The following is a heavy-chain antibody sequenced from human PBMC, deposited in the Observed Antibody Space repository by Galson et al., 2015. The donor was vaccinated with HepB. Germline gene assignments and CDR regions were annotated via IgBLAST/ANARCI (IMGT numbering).Heavy chain of an antibody. CDR1: GFTLSSYA. CDR3: AKDRDGVYCSSTSCQIGYYMDV. Sequence: SLRLSCAASGFTLSSYAMSWVRQAPGKGLEWVSAISGSGGSTYYADSVKGRFTISRDNSKNTLYLQMNSLRAEDTAVYYCAKDRDGVYCSSTSCQIGYYMDVWGKGTTVTVSS. D-gene: IGHD2-2*01. CDR2: ISGSGGST. V-gene: IGHV3-23*01. J-gene: IGHJ6*03.